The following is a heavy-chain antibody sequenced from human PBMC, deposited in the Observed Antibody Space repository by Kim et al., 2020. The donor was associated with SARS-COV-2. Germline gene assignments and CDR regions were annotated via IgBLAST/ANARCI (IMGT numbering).Heavy chain of an antibody. J-gene: IGHJ5*02. D-gene: IGHD6-13*01. CDR3: ARGRGSSWYKYNWFDP. Sequence: SLKSRVTISVDTSKNQFSLKLSSVTAADTAVYYCARGRGSSWYKYNWFDPWGQGTLVTVSS. V-gene: IGHV4-34*13.